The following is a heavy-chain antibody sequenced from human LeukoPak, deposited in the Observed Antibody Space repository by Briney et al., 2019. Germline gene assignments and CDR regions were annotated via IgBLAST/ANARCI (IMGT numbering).Heavy chain of an antibody. CDR1: GVSISSYD. J-gene: IGHJ6*03. CDR3: ARDLGYSSSWYSNSESVRHYMDV. V-gene: IGHV4-59*01. D-gene: IGHD6-13*01. Sequence: SGTLSLTCTVSGVSISSYDLSWSRQPPGKGLEWIGYIYYSGSTNYNPSLKSRGTISVDESKNQFSLKLSSVTAADTAVYYCARDLGYSSSWYSNSESVRHYMDVWGKGTTVTVSS. CDR2: IYYSGST.